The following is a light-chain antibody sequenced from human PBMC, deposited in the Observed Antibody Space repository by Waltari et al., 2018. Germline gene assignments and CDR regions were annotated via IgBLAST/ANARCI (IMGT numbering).Light chain of an antibody. CDR3: SSYTSSSTHYV. CDR1: RSDGGWYNY. CDR2: EVS. Sequence: QSALTQPPSVSGSPGQSITISCTGTRSDGGWYNYVSWYQQHPGKAPKLMIYEVSNRPSGVSNRFSGSKSGNTASLTISGLQAEDEADYYCSSYTSSSTHYVFGTGTKVTVL. J-gene: IGLJ1*01. V-gene: IGLV2-14*01.